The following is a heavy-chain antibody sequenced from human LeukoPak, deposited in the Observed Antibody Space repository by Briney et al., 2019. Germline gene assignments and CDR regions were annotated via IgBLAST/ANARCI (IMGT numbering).Heavy chain of an antibody. CDR1: GFRLTSYW. CDR2: INQDESEK. Sequence: GGSLRLSCAASGFRLTSYWMSWVRQAPGKGLEWVANINQDESEKYYGDSVKGRFTISRDNAKNSLYLQMSSLRAEDTAVYFCARDCHPFYSWGKETLVTVSS. J-gene: IGHJ4*02. CDR3: ARDCHPFYS. V-gene: IGHV3-7*01. D-gene: IGHD2-15*01.